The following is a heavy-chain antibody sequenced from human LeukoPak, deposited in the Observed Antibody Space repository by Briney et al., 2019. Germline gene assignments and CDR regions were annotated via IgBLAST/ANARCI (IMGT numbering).Heavy chain of an antibody. CDR1: GYTFTSYY. V-gene: IGHV1-18*04. J-gene: IGHJ4*02. D-gene: IGHD3-16*02. CDR2: ISAYNGNT. CDR3: ARDQRIRYTARYYFDY. Sequence: GASVKVSCKASGYTFTSYYMHWVRQAPGQGLEWMGWISAYNGNTNYAQKLQGRVTMTTDTSTSTAYMELRSLRSDDTAVYYCARDQRIRYTARYYFDYWGQGTLVTVSP.